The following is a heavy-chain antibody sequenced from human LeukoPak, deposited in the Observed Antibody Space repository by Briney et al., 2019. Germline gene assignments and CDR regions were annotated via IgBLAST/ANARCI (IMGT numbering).Heavy chain of an antibody. Sequence: GGSLRLSCEASGFTFSSYAMSWVRQAPGKGLEWVSGISTSGGSSSYADSVKGRFTISRDNPGNTLYMQMNSLRAEDTALYYCAIMHPYYDGSGYWVQWGQGTLVTVSS. CDR2: ISTSGGSS. V-gene: IGHV3-23*01. CDR1: GFTFSSYA. CDR3: AIMHPYYDGSGYWVQ. D-gene: IGHD3-22*01. J-gene: IGHJ4*02.